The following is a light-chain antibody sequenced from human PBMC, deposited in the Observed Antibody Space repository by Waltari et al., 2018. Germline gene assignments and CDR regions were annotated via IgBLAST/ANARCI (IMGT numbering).Light chain of an antibody. Sequence: EIVLTQSPAPLSLSSVEAATLSCRASQSVGTYFAWYQQKPGQAPRLLIYDASNRATGIPDRFRGSGSGTDFTLTISSLEPEDFALYYCQQRSSWTPHTFGQGARLEIK. V-gene: IGKV3-11*01. CDR2: DAS. CDR1: QSVGTY. CDR3: QQRSSWTPHT. J-gene: IGKJ2*01.